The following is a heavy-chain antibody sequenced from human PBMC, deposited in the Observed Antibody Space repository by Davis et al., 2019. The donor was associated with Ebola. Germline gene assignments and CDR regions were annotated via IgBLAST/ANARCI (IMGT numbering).Heavy chain of an antibody. J-gene: IGHJ4*02. D-gene: IGHD2-21*02. V-gene: IGHV5-10-1*01. CDR3: ARQSRDSYCGGDCHGADFDY. CDR2: IDPSDSYT. CDR1: GYSFTSYW. Sequence: GESLKISCKGSGYSFTSYWISWVRQMPGKGPEWMGRIDPSDSYTNYSPSFQGHVTISADKSISTAYLQWSSLKASDTAMYYCARQSRDSYCGGDCHGADFDYWGQGTLVTVSS.